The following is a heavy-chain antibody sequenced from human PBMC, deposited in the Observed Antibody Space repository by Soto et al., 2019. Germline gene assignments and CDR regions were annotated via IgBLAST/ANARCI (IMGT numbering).Heavy chain of an antibody. D-gene: IGHD1-26*01. CDR1: GFTFSSYG. Sequence: GSLRLSCAASGFTFSSYGMHWVRQAPGKGLEWVAVISYDGSNKYYADSVKGRFTISRDNSKNTLYLQMNSLRAEDTAVYYCAKDRVSQRWELLYHYYYYYGMDVWGQGTTVTVSS. CDR2: ISYDGSNK. CDR3: AKDRVSQRWELLYHYYYYYGMDV. V-gene: IGHV3-30*18. J-gene: IGHJ6*02.